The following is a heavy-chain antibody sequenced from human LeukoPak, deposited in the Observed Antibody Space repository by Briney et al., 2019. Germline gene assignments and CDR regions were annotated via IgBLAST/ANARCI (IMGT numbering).Heavy chain of an antibody. CDR1: GFTFSSYA. CDR2: ISGSGGGT. V-gene: IGHV3-23*01. J-gene: IGHJ4*02. CDR3: ARQSTGWSSSYDY. Sequence: GGSLRLSCAASGFTFSSYAMSWVRQAPGKGLEWVSTISGSGGGTYYADSVKGRFTISRDNSKNTLYLQMNSLRAEDTAVYYCARQSTGWSSSYDYWGQGTLVTVSS. D-gene: IGHD6-13*01.